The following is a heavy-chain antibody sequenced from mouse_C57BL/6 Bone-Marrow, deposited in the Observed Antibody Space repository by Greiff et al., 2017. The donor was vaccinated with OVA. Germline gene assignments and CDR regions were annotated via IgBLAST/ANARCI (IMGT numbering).Heavy chain of an antibody. CDR1: GYTFTSYW. CDR2: IDPSDSYT. CDR3: AAAQAHFDY. V-gene: IGHV1-69*01. J-gene: IGHJ2*01. D-gene: IGHD3-2*02. Sequence: QVHVKQPGAELVMPGASVKLSCKASGYTFTSYWMHWVKQRPGQGLEWIGEIDPSDSYTNYNQKFKGKSTLTVDKSSSTAYMQLSSLTSEDSAVYYCAAAQAHFDYWGQGTTLTVSS.